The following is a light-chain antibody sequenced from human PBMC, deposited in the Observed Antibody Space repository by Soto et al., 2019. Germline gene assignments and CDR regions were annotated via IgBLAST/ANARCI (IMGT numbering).Light chain of an antibody. CDR2: GAS. V-gene: IGKV3-20*01. J-gene: IGKJ2*01. CDR3: QEYGKT. Sequence: EIVLTQSPGILSLSPGEGATLSCRASQRLSGNYLAWYQHKPGQAPRLLHYGASYRATGITDRFSGSGSETDFTLTIRRLEHEDFAVYYCQEYGKTFGQGTKLDIK. CDR1: QRLSGNY.